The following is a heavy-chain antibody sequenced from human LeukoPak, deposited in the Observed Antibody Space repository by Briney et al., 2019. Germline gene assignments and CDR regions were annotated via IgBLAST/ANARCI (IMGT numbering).Heavy chain of an antibody. D-gene: IGHD6-13*01. CDR3: ATCKAAAGRRNWFDP. Sequence: SETLSLTCTVSGGSISSGDYYWSWIRQSPGKGLEWIGYIYYSGSTYYNPSLKSQVTISVDTSKNQFSLRLSSVTAADTAVYYCATCKAAAGRRNWFDPWGQGTLVTVSS. CDR1: GGSISSGDYY. J-gene: IGHJ5*02. V-gene: IGHV4-30-4*01. CDR2: IYYSGST.